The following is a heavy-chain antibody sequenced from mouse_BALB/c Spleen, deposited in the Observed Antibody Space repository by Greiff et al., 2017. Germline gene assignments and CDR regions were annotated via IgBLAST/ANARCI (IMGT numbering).Heavy chain of an antibody. CDR2: IDPENGDT. CDR3: NAGGYYNDYAMDY. J-gene: IGHJ4*01. V-gene: IGHV14-4*02. D-gene: IGHD2-3*01. CDR1: GFNIKDYY. Sequence: EVMLVESGAELVRSGASVKLSCTASGFNIKDYYMHWVKQRPEQGLEWIGWIDPENGDTEYAPKFQGKATMTADTSSNTAYLQLSSLTSEDTAVYYCNAGGYYNDYAMDYWGQGTSVTVSS.